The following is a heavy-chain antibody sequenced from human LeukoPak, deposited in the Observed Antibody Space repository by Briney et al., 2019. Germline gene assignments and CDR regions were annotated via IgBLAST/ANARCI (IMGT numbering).Heavy chain of an antibody. Sequence: ASVKVSCKASGGTFSSYAISWVRPAPGQGLEWMGRIIPILGIANYAQKFQGRVTITADKSTSTTYMKLSSLRSEDTAVYYCARAVVEDAFDIWGQGTMVTVSS. CDR1: GGTFSSYA. J-gene: IGHJ3*02. CDR3: ARAVVEDAFDI. CDR2: IIPILGIA. D-gene: IGHD3-22*01. V-gene: IGHV1-69*04.